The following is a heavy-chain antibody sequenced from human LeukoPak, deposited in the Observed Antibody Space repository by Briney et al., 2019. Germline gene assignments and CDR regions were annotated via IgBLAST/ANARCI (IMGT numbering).Heavy chain of an antibody. CDR3: ARVEATNGSRYYYCSMDV. CDR2: INCGSTYT. V-gene: IGHV3-21*01. D-gene: IGHD2-15*01. J-gene: IGHJ6*03. CDR1: GFSFSSYN. Sequence: TGGSLRLSCSASGFSFSSYNMNWVRQAPGKGLEWVSSINCGSTYTYYGDSVKGRFTISRDNGNKSLYLQMNSLRAEDTAVYFCARVEATNGSRYYYCSMDVWGKGSTVTVSS.